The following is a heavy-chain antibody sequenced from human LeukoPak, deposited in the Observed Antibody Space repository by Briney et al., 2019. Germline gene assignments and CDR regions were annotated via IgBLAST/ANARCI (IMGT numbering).Heavy chain of an antibody. V-gene: IGHV3-23*01. J-gene: IGHJ6*03. Sequence: GGSLRLSCAASGFTFSSYAMSWVRQAPGKGLEWVSAISGSGGSTYYADSVKGRFTISRDNSKNTLYLQMNSLRAEDTAVYYCAKDVTYCSSTSCYSPYYMDVWGKGTTVTVSS. CDR2: ISGSGGST. CDR3: AKDVTYCSSTSCYSPYYMDV. D-gene: IGHD2-2*02. CDR1: GFTFSSYA.